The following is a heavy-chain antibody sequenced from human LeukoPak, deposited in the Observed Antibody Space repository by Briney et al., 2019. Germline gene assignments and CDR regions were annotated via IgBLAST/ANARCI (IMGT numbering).Heavy chain of an antibody. CDR3: ARHDSAGYSYFQY. D-gene: IGHD3-22*01. J-gene: IGHJ1*01. V-gene: IGHV4-59*08. CDR1: GGSISSYY. Sequence: ETLSLTCTVSGGSISSYYWSWIRQPPGKGLEWIGYIYYTGSTNYNPSLKSRVTISLDTSKTQFSLKLSSVTAADTAVYYCARHDSAGYSYFQYWGHGTLVTVSS. CDR2: IYYTGST.